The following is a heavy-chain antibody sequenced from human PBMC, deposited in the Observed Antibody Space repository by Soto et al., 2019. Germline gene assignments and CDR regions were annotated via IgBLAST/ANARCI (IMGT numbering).Heavy chain of an antibody. V-gene: IGHV1-69*01. CDR1: GGTFSSYS. CDR3: ARDGGRHSGGIDY. Sequence: QVQLVQSGAEVKKPGSSVKVSCKASGGTFSSYSINWVRQAPGQGLEWMGEIIPIFGTANYAQKFQGRVTITAGESTSTGYIELSSLRSEDTAVYYCARDGGRHSGGIDYWGQGTLVTVSS. D-gene: IGHD1-26*01. J-gene: IGHJ4*02. CDR2: IIPIFGTA.